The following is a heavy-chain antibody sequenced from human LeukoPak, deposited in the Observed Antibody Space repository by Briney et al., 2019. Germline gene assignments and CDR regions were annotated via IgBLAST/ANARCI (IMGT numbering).Heavy chain of an antibody. V-gene: IGHV5-51*01. D-gene: IGHD6-13*01. CDR2: IYPGDSET. J-gene: IGHJ3*02. Sequence: GESLKISCEGSGYSFTTYWIGWVRQMPGKGLEWMGIIYPGDSETRYSPSFQGQVTISADKSISTAYLQWSSLKASDTAMYYCARASSSWSGAFDIWGQGTMVTVSP. CDR1: GYSFTTYW. CDR3: ARASSSWSGAFDI.